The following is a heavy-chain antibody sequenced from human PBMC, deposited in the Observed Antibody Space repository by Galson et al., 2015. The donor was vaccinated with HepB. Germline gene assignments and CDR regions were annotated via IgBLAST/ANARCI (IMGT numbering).Heavy chain of an antibody. V-gene: IGHV1-69*13. D-gene: IGHD2-2*01. CDR1: GYTFTSYG. Sequence: SVKVSCKASGYTFTSYGISWVRQAPGQGLEWMGGIIPIFGTANYAQKFQGRVTVTADESTSTAYMELSSLRSEDTAVYYCARDGCSASSCYGGNYYYYMDVWGKGTTVTVS. J-gene: IGHJ6*03. CDR3: ARDGCSASSCYGGNYYYYMDV. CDR2: IIPIFGTA.